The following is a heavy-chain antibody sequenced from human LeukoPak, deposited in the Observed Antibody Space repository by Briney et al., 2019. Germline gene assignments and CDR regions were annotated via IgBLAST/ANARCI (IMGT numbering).Heavy chain of an antibody. Sequence: PSETLSLTCAVSGGPISSSNWWGWVRQPPGKGLEWIGEIYHSGSTNYNPSLKSRVTISVDKSKNQFSLKLSSVTAADTAVYYCAGGVVPAASASIDYWGQGTLVTVSS. V-gene: IGHV4-4*02. J-gene: IGHJ4*02. CDR3: AGGVVPAASASIDY. CDR1: GGPISSSNW. D-gene: IGHD2-2*01. CDR2: IYHSGST.